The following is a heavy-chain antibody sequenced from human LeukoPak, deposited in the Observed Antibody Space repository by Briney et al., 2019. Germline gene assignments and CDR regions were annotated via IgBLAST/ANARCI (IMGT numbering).Heavy chain of an antibody. CDR1: GFTFSSYW. CDR2: INSDGIST. Sequence: GGSLWHSCAASGFTFSSYWMHWVRQAPGKGLVWVSRINSDGISTSYADSVKGRFTISRDHAKNTLYLLMNSLRAEDTAVYYCARDRIEYTYGTEFDYLGQGTLVTVSS. D-gene: IGHD3-10*01. V-gene: IGHV3-74*01. CDR3: ARDRIEYTYGTEFDY. J-gene: IGHJ4*02.